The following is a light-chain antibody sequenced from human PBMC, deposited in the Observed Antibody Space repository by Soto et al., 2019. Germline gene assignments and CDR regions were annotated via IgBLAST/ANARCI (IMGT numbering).Light chain of an antibody. CDR2: EVS. V-gene: IGLV2-23*02. Sequence: QSVLTQPDSVSGSPGQSITISCTGTSSDVGSYNLVSWYQQHQGKAPKLMIYEVSERPSGVSNRFSGSKSGNTASLTISGLQAEDEADYYCCSYATPRLFGGGTKLTVL. CDR1: SSDVGSYNL. J-gene: IGLJ2*01. CDR3: CSYATPRL.